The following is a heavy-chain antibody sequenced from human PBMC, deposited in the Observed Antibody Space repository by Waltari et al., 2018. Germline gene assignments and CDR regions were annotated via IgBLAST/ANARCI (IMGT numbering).Heavy chain of an antibody. D-gene: IGHD5-12*01. J-gene: IGHJ4*02. CDR2: IYSGGST. Sequence: EVQLLESGGGLVQPGGSLSLSCAASGFTFSSYAMSWVRQAPGKGLEWVSVIYSGGSTYYADSVKGRFTISRDNSKNTLYLQMNSLRAEDTAVYYCAKEGANPLDYWGQGTLVTVSS. CDR3: AKEGANPLDY. V-gene: IGHV3-23*03. CDR1: GFTFSSYA.